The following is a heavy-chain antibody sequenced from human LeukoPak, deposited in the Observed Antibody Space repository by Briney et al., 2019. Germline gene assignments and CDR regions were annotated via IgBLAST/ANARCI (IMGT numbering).Heavy chain of an antibody. Sequence: ASVKVSCKASGGTFSSYAISWVRQAPGQGLEWMGRIIPILGIANYAQKFQGRVTITADKSTSTAYMELSSLRSEDTAVYYCARDNGGNSEYFGAFDIWGQGTMVTVSS. CDR1: GGTFSSYA. D-gene: IGHD2-21*02. CDR2: IIPILGIA. V-gene: IGHV1-69*04. CDR3: ARDNGGNSEYFGAFDI. J-gene: IGHJ3*02.